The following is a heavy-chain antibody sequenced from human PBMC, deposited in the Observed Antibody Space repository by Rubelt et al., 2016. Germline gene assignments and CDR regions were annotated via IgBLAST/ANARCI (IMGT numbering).Heavy chain of an antibody. D-gene: IGHD6-19*01. CDR2: IYYSGST. J-gene: IGHJ6*02. CDR3: ARGGAVAGTSGMDV. CDR1: GGSISSSSYY. Sequence: QVQLQESGPGLVKPSETLSLTCTVSGGSISSSSYYWGWIRQPPGKGLEWIGTIYYSGSTYYNPSLKSRVTISVDTSKNQFSLKLSSVTAADTAVYYCARGGAVAGTSGMDVWGQGTTVTVSS. V-gene: IGHV4-39*07.